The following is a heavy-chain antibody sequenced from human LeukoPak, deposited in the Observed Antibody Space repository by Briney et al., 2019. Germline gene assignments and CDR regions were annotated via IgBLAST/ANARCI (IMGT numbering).Heavy chain of an antibody. Sequence: PGGSLRLSCAASGFTFDSYAMSWVRQAPGKGLEWVSAISGSGGSTYYADSVKGRFTISRDNSKNTLYLQMNSLRAEDTAVYYCAKVAHDYYDSSGYDHDAFDIWGQGTMVTVSS. CDR2: ISGSGGST. CDR3: AKVAHDYYDSSGYDHDAFDI. V-gene: IGHV3-23*01. D-gene: IGHD3-22*01. J-gene: IGHJ3*02. CDR1: GFTFDSYA.